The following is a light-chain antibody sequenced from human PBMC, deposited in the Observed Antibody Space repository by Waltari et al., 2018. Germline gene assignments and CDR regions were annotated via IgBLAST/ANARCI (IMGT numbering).Light chain of an antibody. CDR1: SSDIGGYSS. CDR2: DVT. CDR3: SSYKGSSTLYV. V-gene: IGLV2-14*01. Sequence: QSALTQPASVSGSPGQSITISCTGTSSDIGGYSSVSWYQQHPGKAPKLMIYDVTKRPSGVSNRFSGSNSGSTASRTISGLQAEDEADYYCSSYKGSSTLYVFGTGTKVTVL. J-gene: IGLJ1*01.